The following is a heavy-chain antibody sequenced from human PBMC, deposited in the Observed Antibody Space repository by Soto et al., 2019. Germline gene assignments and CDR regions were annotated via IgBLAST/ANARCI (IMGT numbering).Heavy chain of an antibody. V-gene: IGHV1-18*04. D-gene: IGHD6-13*01. CDR1: GYTFTSYG. CDR2: ISAYNGNT. Sequence: GASVKVSCKASGYTFTSYGISWVRQAPGQGLEWMGWISAYNGNTNYAQKLQGRVTMTTDTSTSTAYMELRSLRSDDTAVYYCAREGLGPSRSWPDYYYGMDVWGQGATVTVSS. J-gene: IGHJ6*02. CDR3: AREGLGPSRSWPDYYYGMDV.